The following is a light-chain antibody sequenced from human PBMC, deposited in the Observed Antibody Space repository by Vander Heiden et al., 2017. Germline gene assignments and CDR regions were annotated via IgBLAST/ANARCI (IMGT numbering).Light chain of an antibody. CDR2: AAS. J-gene: IGKJ2*01. CDR1: QTISIN. V-gene: IGKV1-39*01. Sequence: DIQMTQSPSSLSASVGDRVTISCRASQTISINLNWYKQKPGKAPNLLIYAASSLQSGVPSRFSGGGSGTDFTLTISSLQPEDFATYYCQHSYSAPYTFGQGTKLEIK. CDR3: QHSYSAPYT.